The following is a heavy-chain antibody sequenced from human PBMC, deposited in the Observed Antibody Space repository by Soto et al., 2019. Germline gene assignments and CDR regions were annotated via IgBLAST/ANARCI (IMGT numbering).Heavy chain of an antibody. CDR3: VRDSVRFGPAFDS. J-gene: IGHJ4*02. V-gene: IGHV4-30-4*01. Sequence: SETLSLTCTVSGGSISSGDYYWSWIRQPPGKGLEWIGYVFYTGTAYYYNPSLKSRLTISIDTSKNQFSLKLSSVTAADTAVYYCVRDSVRFGPAFDSWGQGALVTVAS. CDR1: GGSISSGDYY. CDR2: VFYTGTAY. D-gene: IGHD3-3*01.